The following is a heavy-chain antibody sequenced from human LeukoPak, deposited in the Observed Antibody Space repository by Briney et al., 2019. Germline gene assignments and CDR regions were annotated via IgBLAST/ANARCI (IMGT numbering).Heavy chain of an antibody. J-gene: IGHJ6*03. V-gene: IGHV3-48*01. CDR2: IGSAI. Sequence: GGSLRLSCVASGFTFSDYSLNWVRQAPGKGLEWISYIGSAIYYADSVKGRFTISRDNAKNSLFLQMNSLRAEDTAVYYCAKDGIAVAGTDRYFDYYYYYMDVWGKGTTVTISS. D-gene: IGHD6-19*01. CDR3: AKDGIAVAGTDRYFDYYYYYMDV. CDR1: GFTFSDYS.